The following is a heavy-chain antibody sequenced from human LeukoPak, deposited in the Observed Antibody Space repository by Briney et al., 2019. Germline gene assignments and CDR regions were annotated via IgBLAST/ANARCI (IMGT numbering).Heavy chain of an antibody. D-gene: IGHD3-22*01. V-gene: IGHV1-8*02. J-gene: IGHJ6*03. CDR2: MNPNSGNT. Sequence: GSSVKVSCKASGGTFSSYAISWVRQAPGQGLEWMGWMNPNSGNTGYAQKFQGRVTMTRNTSISTAYMELSSLRSEDTAVYYCARTYYYDSSGYFGYYYYYMDVWGKGTTVTISS. CDR3: ARTYYYDSSGYFGYYYYYMDV. CDR1: GGTFSSYA.